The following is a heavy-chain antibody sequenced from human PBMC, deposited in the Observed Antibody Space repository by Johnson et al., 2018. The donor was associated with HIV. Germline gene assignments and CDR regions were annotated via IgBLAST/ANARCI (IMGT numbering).Heavy chain of an antibody. Sequence: VQLVESGGGLVKPGGSLRLSCAASGFTFSDYYMSWIRQAPGKGLEWVSGISWNSGRIGYADSVRGRFTISRDNAKNSLFLQMNSLSAEDTAIYYCARDPPGRAFDVWGLGTTVTVSS. CDR3: ARDPPGRAFDV. CDR1: GFTFSDYY. CDR2: ISWNSGRI. V-gene: IGHV3-11*04. J-gene: IGHJ3*01.